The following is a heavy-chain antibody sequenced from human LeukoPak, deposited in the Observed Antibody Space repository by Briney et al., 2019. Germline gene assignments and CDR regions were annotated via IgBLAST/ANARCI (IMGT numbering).Heavy chain of an antibody. V-gene: IGHV3-21*01. J-gene: IGHJ4*02. CDR1: GFTFSSYS. CDR3: ARDQGRWLQLHCFDY. CDR2: ISSSSSYI. Sequence: GGSLRLSCAASGFTFSSYSMNWVRQATGKGLEWVSSISSSSSYIYYADSVKGRSTISRDNAKNSLYLQMNSLRAEDTAVYYCARDQGRWLQLHCFDYWGQGTLVTVSS. D-gene: IGHD5-24*01.